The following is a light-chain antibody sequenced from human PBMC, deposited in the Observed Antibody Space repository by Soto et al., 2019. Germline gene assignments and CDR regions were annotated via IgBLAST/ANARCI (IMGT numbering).Light chain of an antibody. CDR3: QQYNNWPPLT. V-gene: IGKV3-15*01. CDR2: GAS. CDR1: QSVSIN. J-gene: IGKJ4*01. Sequence: EIGMTQSPATLSVSPGERATLSCRASQSVSINLAWYQQKPGQAPRLLIYGASTRATGIPARFSGSGSGTEFTLTISSLQSEDFAVYYCQQYNNWPPLTFGGGTKVDIK.